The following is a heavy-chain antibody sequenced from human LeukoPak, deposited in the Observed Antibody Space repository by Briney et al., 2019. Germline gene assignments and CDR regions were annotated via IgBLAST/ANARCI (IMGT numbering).Heavy chain of an antibody. CDR2: ISFDGSNK. Sequence: GGSLRLSCAASGFTFSTSVMHWVRQAPGKGLEWVTLISFDGSNKYYADSVKGRFTISRDNPKDRLYLQMNGLRPDDTAVYYCARGIYYDILTGPPDYWGQGTLVTVSS. CDR1: GFTFSTSV. D-gene: IGHD3-9*01. CDR3: ARGIYYDILTGPPDY. V-gene: IGHV3-30*04. J-gene: IGHJ4*02.